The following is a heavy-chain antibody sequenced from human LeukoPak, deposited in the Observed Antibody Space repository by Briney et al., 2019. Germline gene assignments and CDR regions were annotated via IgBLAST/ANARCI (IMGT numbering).Heavy chain of an antibody. V-gene: IGHV4-59*01. CDR3: ARGIRLVRGAFDI. CDR2: IYYSGST. Sequence: SETLSLTCTVSGGSISSYYWSWIRQPPGKGLEWIGYIYYSGSTNYNPSLRSRVTISVDTSKNQFSLKLSSVTAADTAVYYCARGIRLVRGAFDIWGQGTMVTVSS. J-gene: IGHJ3*02. CDR1: GGSISSYY. D-gene: IGHD6-19*01.